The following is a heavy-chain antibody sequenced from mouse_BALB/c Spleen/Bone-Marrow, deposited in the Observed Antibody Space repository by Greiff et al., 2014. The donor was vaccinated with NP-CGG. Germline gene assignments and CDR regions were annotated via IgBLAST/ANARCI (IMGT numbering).Heavy chain of an antibody. CDR1: GYAFSSYW. J-gene: IGHJ2*01. Sequence: VMLVESGAELVRPGSSVKISCKASGYAFSSYWMNWVKQRPGQGLEWIGQIYPGDGDTNYNGKFKGKATLTADKSSSTAYMQLSGLTSEDSAVYFCARGRGWYFDYWGQGTTLTVSS. V-gene: IGHV1-80*01. CDR3: ARGRGWYFDY. CDR2: IYPGDGDT. D-gene: IGHD2-3*01.